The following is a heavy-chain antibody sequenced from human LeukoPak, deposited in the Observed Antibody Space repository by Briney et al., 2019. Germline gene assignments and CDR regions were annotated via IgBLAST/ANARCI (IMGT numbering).Heavy chain of an antibody. CDR3: ARGEGSGWYYFDY. CDR1: GDPISSYY. J-gene: IGHJ4*02. Sequence: KTSETLSLTCNVSGDPISSYYWSWIRQAPGKGLECLGHLFFGATPNYNPSLKSRITISIDTSKSQVSLKMTSVSAADTAVYYCARGEGSGWYYFDYWGQGTLVTVSS. CDR2: LFFGATP. D-gene: IGHD6-19*01. V-gene: IGHV4-59*01.